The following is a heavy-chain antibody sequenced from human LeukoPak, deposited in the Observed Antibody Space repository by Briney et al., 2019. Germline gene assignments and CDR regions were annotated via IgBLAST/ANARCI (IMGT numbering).Heavy chain of an antibody. J-gene: IGHJ4*02. CDR1: GYTFTDYG. D-gene: IGHD1-26*01. V-gene: IGHV1-18*01. CDR3: ARGIHSGSSGPYYFDY. Sequence: GASVKVSCKASGYTFTDYGISWVRQAPGQGLEWMGWISGYNGHTAYAQKVQGRVTMTTDTSTTTAYMELRSLRSDDTAVYHCARGIHSGSSGPYYFDYWGQGTLVTVSS. CDR2: ISGYNGHT.